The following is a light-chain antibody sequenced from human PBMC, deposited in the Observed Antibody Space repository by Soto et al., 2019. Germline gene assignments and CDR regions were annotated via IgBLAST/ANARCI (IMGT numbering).Light chain of an antibody. V-gene: IGKV1-33*01. CDR3: QQYDNLRII. CDR2: DAS. CDR1: QDISNY. J-gene: IGKJ5*01. Sequence: DIQMPQSPSSLSASVGDRVTITCQASQDISNYLNWYQQKPGKAPKLLIYDASNLETGVPSRFSGSGSGTEFTFPIRSLQPEDIATYYCQQYDNLRIIFGQGTRLEIK.